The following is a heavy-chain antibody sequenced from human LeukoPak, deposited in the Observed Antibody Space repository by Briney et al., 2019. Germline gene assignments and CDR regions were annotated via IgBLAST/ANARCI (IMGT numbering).Heavy chain of an antibody. CDR2: VYSSGGT. CDR3: ARGYSSSWWDYMDV. V-gene: IGHV4-4*07. Sequence: SETLSLTCTVSGGSTRSYYWSWIRQPAGEGLEWIGRVYSSGGTNYNPSLKSRVTMSVDTSKSQFSLHLSSVTAADTAVYYCARGYSSSWWDYMDVWGKGTTVTVSS. CDR1: GGSTRSYY. J-gene: IGHJ6*03. D-gene: IGHD6-13*01.